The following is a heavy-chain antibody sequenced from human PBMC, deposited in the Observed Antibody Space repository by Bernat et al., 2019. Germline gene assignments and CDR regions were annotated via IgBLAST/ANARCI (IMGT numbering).Heavy chain of an antibody. J-gene: IGHJ4*02. Sequence: EVQLVESGGGVVQPGGSLRLSCAASGFTFDDYAMHWVRQAPGKGREWVSLISGDGGSTYYADSVKGRFTISRDNSKNSLYLQMNSLRTEDTALYYCAKDKARATAIEFDYWGQGTLVTVSS. CDR2: ISGDGGST. CDR1: GFTFDDYA. CDR3: AKDKARATAIEFDY. D-gene: IGHD2-21*02. V-gene: IGHV3-43*02.